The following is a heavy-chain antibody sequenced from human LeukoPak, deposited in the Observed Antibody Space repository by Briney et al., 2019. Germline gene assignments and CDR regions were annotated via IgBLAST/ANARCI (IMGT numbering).Heavy chain of an antibody. V-gene: IGHV1-2*02. D-gene: IGHD3-9*01. J-gene: IGHJ6*03. CDR2: INPNSGGT. CDR3: ARGYFDWSVGYYYYYMDV. CDR1: GYTFTGYY. Sequence: ASVKVSCKASGYTFTGYYMHWVRQAPGQGLEWMGWINPNSGGTNYAQKFQGRVTMTRDTSISTVYMELSSLRSDDTAVYYCARGYFDWSVGYYYYYMDVWGKGTTVTVSS.